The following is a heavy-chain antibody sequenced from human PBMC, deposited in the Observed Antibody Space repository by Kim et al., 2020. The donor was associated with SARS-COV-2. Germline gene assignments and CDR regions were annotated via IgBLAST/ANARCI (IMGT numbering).Heavy chain of an antibody. Sequence: GGSLRLSCAASGFTFSNYAMSWVRQAPGRGLEWVSTISAGGITTYYADSVKGRFTISSENTKNTLSLQMNSQRAKDTAVYYCAKGTTSTTYSATDYWGQGTLLTVSS. CDR2: ISAGGITT. V-gene: IGHV3-23*01. CDR3: AKGTTSTTYSATDY. J-gene: IGHJ4*02. CDR1: GFTFSNYA. D-gene: IGHD2-2*01.